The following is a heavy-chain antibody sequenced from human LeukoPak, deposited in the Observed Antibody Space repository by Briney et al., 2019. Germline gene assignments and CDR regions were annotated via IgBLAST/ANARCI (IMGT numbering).Heavy chain of an antibody. V-gene: IGHV3-53*01. D-gene: IGHD6-6*01. Sequence: GGSLRLSCAASGFTVCSNYMSWVRKAPGKGMEWVSVIYSGGSTYYADSVKGRFTISRDNSKNTLYLQMNSLRAEDTAVYYCARGPELQLVRGNAFDIWGQGTMVTVSS. J-gene: IGHJ3*02. CDR1: GFTVCSNY. CDR2: IYSGGST. CDR3: ARGPELQLVRGNAFDI.